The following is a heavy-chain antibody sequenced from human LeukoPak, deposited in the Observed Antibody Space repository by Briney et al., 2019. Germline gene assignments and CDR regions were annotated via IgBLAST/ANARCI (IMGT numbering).Heavy chain of an antibody. CDR2: IYGDGRT. J-gene: IGHJ4*02. CDR3: AKDNRRHYTSGPNPDSLH. V-gene: IGHV3-53*01. D-gene: IGHD6-19*01. Sequence: GGSLRLSCVVSGFSVSNNYIIWVRQAPGNGLERVSVIYGDGRTSHSASVRGRFTISRDNSKNSLYLQMNSLRVEDTAFYYCAKDNRRHYTSGPNPDSLHWGQGALVTVSS. CDR1: GFSVSNNY.